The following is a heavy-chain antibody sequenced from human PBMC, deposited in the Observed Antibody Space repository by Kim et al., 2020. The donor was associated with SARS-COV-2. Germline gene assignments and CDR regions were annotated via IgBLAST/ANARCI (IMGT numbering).Heavy chain of an antibody. CDR3: ASCTTTWRS. J-gene: IGHJ4*02. Sequence: GGSLRLSCAASGFTLSHYWMNWVRQAPGKGLEWVANIKQDGSEKNYVDSVKGRFTISRDNAKNSLYLQMNSLRAEDTAVYYCASCTTTWRSWGQGTLVTVSS. CDR1: GFTLSHYW. D-gene: IGHD1-26*01. CDR2: IKQDGSEK. V-gene: IGHV3-7*01.